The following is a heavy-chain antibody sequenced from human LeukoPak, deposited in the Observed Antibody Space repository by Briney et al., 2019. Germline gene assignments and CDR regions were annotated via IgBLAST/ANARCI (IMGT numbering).Heavy chain of an antibody. D-gene: IGHD7-27*01. V-gene: IGHV1-8*01. Sequence: PGASVKVSCKASGYTFTSYDFNWVRQAPGQRPEWMGWMSPNSGDTGYAQKFQDRVTMTRNTSISTAYMELSSLRSDDTAVYYCARGPPNWGYDYWGPGTLVTVSS. CDR3: ARGPPNWGYDY. CDR1: GYTFTSYD. CDR2: MSPNSGDT. J-gene: IGHJ4*02.